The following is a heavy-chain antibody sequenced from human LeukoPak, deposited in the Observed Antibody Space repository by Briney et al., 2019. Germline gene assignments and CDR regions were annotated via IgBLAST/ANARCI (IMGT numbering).Heavy chain of an antibody. CDR3: ARSGGFGSSFYFDY. Sequence: PSETLSLTCTVSGGSISSSSYYWGWIRQPPGKGLEWIGSIYYSGSTYYNPSLKSRVTISVDTSKKQFSLKLSSVTAADTAVYYCARSGGFGSSFYFDYWGQGTLVAVSS. D-gene: IGHD6-6*01. V-gene: IGHV4-39*01. J-gene: IGHJ4*02. CDR2: IYYSGST. CDR1: GGSISSSSYY.